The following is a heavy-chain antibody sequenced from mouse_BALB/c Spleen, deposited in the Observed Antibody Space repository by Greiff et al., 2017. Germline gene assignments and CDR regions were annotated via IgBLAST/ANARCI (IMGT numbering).Heavy chain of an antibody. CDR2: IDPENGDT. CDR1: GYTFTDYV. V-gene: IGHV14-1*01. D-gene: IGHD1-1*01. J-gene: IGHJ3*01. Sequence: VQLQQSGPELVKPGASVKMSCKASGYTFTDYVISWVKQRPEQGLEWIGWIDPENGDTEYAPKFQGKATMTADTSSNTAYLQLSSLTSEDTAVYYCTTATAWFAYWGQGTLVTVSA. CDR3: TTATAWFAY.